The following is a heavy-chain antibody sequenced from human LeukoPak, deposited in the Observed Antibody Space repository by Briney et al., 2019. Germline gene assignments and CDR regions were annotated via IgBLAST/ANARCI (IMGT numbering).Heavy chain of an antibody. CDR3: ARQSLWFGESHY. CDR2: IYYSGST. J-gene: IGHJ4*02. V-gene: IGHV4-39*01. Sequence: SETLSLTCTVSGGSISSSSYYWGWIRQPPGKGLEWTGSIYYSGSTYYNPSLKSRVTISVDTSKNQFSLKLSSVTAADTAVYYCARQSLWFGESHYWGQGTLVTVSS. CDR1: GGSISSSSYY. D-gene: IGHD3-10*01.